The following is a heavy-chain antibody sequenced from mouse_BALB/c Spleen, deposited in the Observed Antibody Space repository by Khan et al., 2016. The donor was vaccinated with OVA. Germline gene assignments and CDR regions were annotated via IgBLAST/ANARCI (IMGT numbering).Heavy chain of an antibody. CDR2: IYTYTGEP. CDR1: GYTFTNYG. CDR3: VRGSSRAMDY. J-gene: IGHJ4*01. D-gene: IGHD1-1*01. Sequence: QIQLVQSGPELKKPGETVKISCKASGYTFTNYGMNWVKQAPGKGLKWMGWIYTYTGEPTYADDFKGRFAFSLESSASTAFLQINNLTNDDTATYFCVRGSSRAMDYWGQGTSVTVSS. V-gene: IGHV9-3-1*01.